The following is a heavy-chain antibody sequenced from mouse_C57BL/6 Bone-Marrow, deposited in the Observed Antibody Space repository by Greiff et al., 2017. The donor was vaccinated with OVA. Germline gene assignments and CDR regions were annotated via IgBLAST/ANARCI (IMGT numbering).Heavy chain of an antibody. CDR1: GYTFTSYG. V-gene: IGHV1-81*01. CDR3: AIYDYDIDY. J-gene: IGHJ2*01. CDR2: IYPRSGNT. D-gene: IGHD2-4*01. Sequence: VQLVESGAELARPGASVKLSCKASGYTFTSYGISWVKQRTGQGLEWIGEIYPRSGNTYYNEKFKGKATLTADNSSSTAYMELRSLTSEDSAVYFCAIYDYDIDYWGQGTTLTVSS.